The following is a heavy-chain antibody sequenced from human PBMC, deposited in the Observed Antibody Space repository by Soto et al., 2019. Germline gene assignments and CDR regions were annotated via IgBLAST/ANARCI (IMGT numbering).Heavy chain of an antibody. CDR3: AHANNWDYRTPYYFDY. Sequence: QITLKESGPTLVKPTQTLTLTCTFSGFSLNTSGVGVGWVRQPPGKALEWLALISGNDDQRYNLFLKNSLTITKDTSREQVVLTMTHMDPVDTATYYWAHANNWDYRTPYYFDYWGQGTLVTVS. CDR1: GFSLNTSGVG. D-gene: IGHD1-7*01. V-gene: IGHV2-5*01. CDR2: ISGNDDQ. J-gene: IGHJ4*02.